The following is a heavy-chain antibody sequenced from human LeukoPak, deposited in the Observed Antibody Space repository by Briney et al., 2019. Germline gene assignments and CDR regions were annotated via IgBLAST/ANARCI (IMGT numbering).Heavy chain of an antibody. CDR1: GGSISSYY. Sequence: PSETLSLTCTVSGGSISSYYWSWIRQPAGKGLEWIGRIYTSGSTNYNPSLKSRVTMSVDTSKNQFSLKLSSVTAADTAVYYCASPLSVTEYNWFDPWGQGTLVTVSS. D-gene: IGHD2-21*02. CDR3: ASPLSVTEYNWFDP. V-gene: IGHV4-4*07. CDR2: IYTSGST. J-gene: IGHJ5*02.